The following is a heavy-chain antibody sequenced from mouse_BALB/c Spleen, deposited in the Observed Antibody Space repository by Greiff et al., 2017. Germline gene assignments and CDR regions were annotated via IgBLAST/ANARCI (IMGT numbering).Heavy chain of an antibody. J-gene: IGHJ3*01. CDR2: ISYSGST. CDR3: ERDGYGFAY. D-gene: IGHD2-2*01. Sequence: EVQLQESGPGLVKPSQSLSLTCTVTGYSITSDYAWNWIRQFPGNKLEWMGYISYSGSTSYNPSLKSRISITRDTSKNQFFLQLNSVTTEDTATYYCERDGYGFAYWGQGTLVTVSA. CDR1: GYSITSDYA. V-gene: IGHV3-2*02.